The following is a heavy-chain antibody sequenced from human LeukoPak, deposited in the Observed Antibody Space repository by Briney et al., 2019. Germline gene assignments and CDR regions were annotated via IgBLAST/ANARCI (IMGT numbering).Heavy chain of an antibody. Sequence: GGSLRLSCAASGFTFNSYGMHWVRQTQGKGLEWVGIMSNSGENTFYGEAVKGRFTISRDNSQNTLYLQMNSLRPEDTAVYYCAKGGASVTRYVDYWGQGTLVTVSS. CDR2: MSNSGENT. V-gene: IGHV3-30*18. CDR1: GFTFNSYG. CDR3: AKGGASVTRYVDY. D-gene: IGHD4-17*01. J-gene: IGHJ4*02.